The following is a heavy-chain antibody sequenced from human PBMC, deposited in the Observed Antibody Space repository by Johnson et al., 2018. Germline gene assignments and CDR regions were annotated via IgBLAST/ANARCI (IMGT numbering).Heavy chain of an antibody. D-gene: IGHD4-11*01. V-gene: IGHV3-30*18. CDR1: GFTFSSYG. J-gene: IGHJ3*02. CDR2: ISYDGSNK. CDR3: AKASNDYSNYMSAFDI. Sequence: QVQLVQSGGGVVQPGRSLRLSCAASGFTFSSYGMHWVRQAPGKGLEWVAVISYDGSNKYYADSVKGRFTISQDNSKNTLYLQINSLRAEDTAVYYCAKASNDYSNYMSAFDIWGQGTMVTVSS.